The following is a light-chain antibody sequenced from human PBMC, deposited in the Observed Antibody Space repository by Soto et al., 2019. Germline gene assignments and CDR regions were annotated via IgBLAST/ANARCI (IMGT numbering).Light chain of an antibody. CDR2: DDD. V-gene: IGLV1-51*01. Sequence: QSVLTQPASVSAAPGQRVTISCSGSGSNIGGNSVSWYQQLPGTAPKLLIYDDDKRPSGIPDRFSGSKSGTSATLGITGFQTGDEADYYCGSWDSSLSAYVFGTGTKVTAL. J-gene: IGLJ1*01. CDR1: GSNIGGNS. CDR3: GSWDSSLSAYV.